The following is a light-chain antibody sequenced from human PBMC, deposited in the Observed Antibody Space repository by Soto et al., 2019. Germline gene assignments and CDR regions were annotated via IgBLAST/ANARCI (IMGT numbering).Light chain of an antibody. V-gene: IGKV1-5*01. CDR1: QSISSW. CDR2: DAS. J-gene: IGKJ1*01. Sequence: DIQMTQSPSTLSASVGDRVTITCRASQSISSWLAWYQKKPGKAPKLLIYDASSLESGVPSGFSGSGSGTEFTLTISSLQPDDFATYCCQQYNSYSWTFGQGTKVEIK. CDR3: QQYNSYSWT.